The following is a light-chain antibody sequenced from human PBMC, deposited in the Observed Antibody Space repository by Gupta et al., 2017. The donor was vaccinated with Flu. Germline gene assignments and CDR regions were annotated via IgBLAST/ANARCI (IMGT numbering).Light chain of an antibody. V-gene: IGLV1-36*01. CDR2: YDF. CDR1: NSYIGNNA. Sequence: SVLPQPPSVSDAPRQRVTISCSGDNSYIGNNAVSWYQQLPGQAPRLLIYYDFGLPSGVADRFSGSKSATSASLSISGLHAEAEADYYCAAWHDSLSGPVFGGGTKLTVL. CDR3: AAWHDSLSGPV. J-gene: IGLJ3*02.